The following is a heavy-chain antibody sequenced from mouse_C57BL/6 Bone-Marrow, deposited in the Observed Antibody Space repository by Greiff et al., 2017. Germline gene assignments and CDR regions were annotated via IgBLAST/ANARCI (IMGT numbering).Heavy chain of an antibody. CDR1: GYTFTSYW. D-gene: IGHD1-1*02. V-gene: IGHV1-55*01. Sequence: QVQLQQPGAELVKPGASVKMSCKASGYTFTSYWITWVKQRPGQGLEWIGDIYPGSGSTNYNEKFKGKATLTVDTSSSTAYMQLSSLTSEDSAVYYCAGGCYGNAMDYWGQGTSVTVSA. J-gene: IGHJ4*01. CDR3: AGGCYGNAMDY. CDR2: IYPGSGST.